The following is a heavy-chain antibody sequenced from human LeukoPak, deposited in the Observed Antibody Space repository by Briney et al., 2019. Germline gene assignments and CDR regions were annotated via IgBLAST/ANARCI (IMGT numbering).Heavy chain of an antibody. Sequence: PSETLSLTCTVSGCSFSSGDYYWSWIRQPPGKCLEWIRYIYYSGSTHYNPSLKSRVTISVDTSKNQFSLKLSSVTAADTAVYYCARGATYNWNYRHFDYWGQGTLVTVSS. CDR3: ARGATYNWNYRHFDY. V-gene: IGHV4-30-4*01. J-gene: IGHJ4*02. CDR2: IYYSGST. D-gene: IGHD1-7*01. CDR1: GCSFSSGDYY.